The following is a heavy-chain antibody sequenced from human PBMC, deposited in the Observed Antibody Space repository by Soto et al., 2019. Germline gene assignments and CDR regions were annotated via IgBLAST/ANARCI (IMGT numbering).Heavy chain of an antibody. V-gene: IGHV1-18*01. J-gene: IGHJ5*02. CDR2: ISLYSDGT. CDR3: ARVGRGAEGWFGP. Sequence: ASVTDSCMTSGYTFSNYGITWVRQDPGQPLEWLGWISLYSDGTNYAQKFQGRVSITTDTSTTTAYMELRSLRSDDTAVYYCARVGRGAEGWFGPWGQGTLVTVSS. CDR1: GYTFSNYG.